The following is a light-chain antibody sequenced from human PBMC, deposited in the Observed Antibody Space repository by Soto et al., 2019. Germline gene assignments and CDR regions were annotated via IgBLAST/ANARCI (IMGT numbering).Light chain of an antibody. V-gene: IGKV3D-20*02. CDR1: QSVSSNY. J-gene: IGKJ5*01. CDR2: GVS. CDR3: QQRSNWLFT. Sequence: EIVLTQSPGTLSLSPGERATLSCRASQSVSSNYLAWYQQKPGQAPRLLIFGVSSRATGIPDRFSGSGSGTDFTLTISSLEPEDFAVYYCQQRSNWLFTFGQGTRLEIK.